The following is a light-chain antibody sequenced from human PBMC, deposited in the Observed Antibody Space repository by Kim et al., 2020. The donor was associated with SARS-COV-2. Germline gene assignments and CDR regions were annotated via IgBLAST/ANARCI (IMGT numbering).Light chain of an antibody. V-gene: IGLV3-21*04. J-gene: IGLJ1*01. Sequence: SYELTQPPSVSVVPGKTARITCGGNNIGSKSVHWYQQKPGQAPVLVIYYDSDRPSGIPERFSGSNSGNTATLTISRVEAGDEADYYCQVWDSSSDRLYVFGTGTKVTVL. CDR1: NIGSKS. CDR3: QVWDSSSDRLYV. CDR2: YDS.